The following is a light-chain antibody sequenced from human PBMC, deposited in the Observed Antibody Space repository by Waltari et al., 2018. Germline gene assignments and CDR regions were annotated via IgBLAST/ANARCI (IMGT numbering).Light chain of an antibody. J-gene: IGKJ1*01. CDR2: AAS. CDR3: QQRYSTPPWT. CDR1: QSIDSY. V-gene: IGKV1-39*01. Sequence: DIQMNQSPASLSAYAGDRVTITCRASQSIDSYLNWYQQKPGNAPKLLIYAASSLQSGVPSRFSGSGSGTDFTLTISSLQPEDFATYYCQQRYSTPPWTFGQGTKVEIK.